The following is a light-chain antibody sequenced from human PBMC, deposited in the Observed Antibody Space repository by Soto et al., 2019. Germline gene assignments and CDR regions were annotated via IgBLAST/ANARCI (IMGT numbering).Light chain of an antibody. Sequence: QSVLTQPPSTSGTPGQRVTISCSGSSSNIGSESVNWYQQLPGTAPKLLIYSYNQRPSGVPDRFSGSKSGTSASLAISGLQSEDEADYSCAAWDDSRNGYVFGLGTKRTVL. CDR2: SYN. J-gene: IGLJ1*01. CDR1: SSNIGSES. CDR3: AAWDDSRNGYV. V-gene: IGLV1-44*01.